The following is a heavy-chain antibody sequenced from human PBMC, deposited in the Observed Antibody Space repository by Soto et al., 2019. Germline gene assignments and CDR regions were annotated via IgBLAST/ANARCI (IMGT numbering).Heavy chain of an antibody. J-gene: IGHJ4*02. CDR3: ARVAY. Sequence: GGSLRLSCEASGFTFSSVSMNWVRRVPGKGLEWVASISSGSSDTWYADSGKGRCIISRDNAENSLFLQMNTLRPEDTAMYYCARVAYWGPGTPVTVSS. CDR2: ISSGSSDT. V-gene: IGHV3-21*01. CDR1: GFTFSSVS.